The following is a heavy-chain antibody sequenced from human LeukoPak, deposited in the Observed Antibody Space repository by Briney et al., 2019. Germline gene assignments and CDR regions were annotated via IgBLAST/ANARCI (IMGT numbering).Heavy chain of an antibody. D-gene: IGHD6-19*01. J-gene: IGHJ6*03. Sequence: SETLSLTCTVSGGSISSYYWSWIRQPPGKGLEWIGEINNSGSTNYNPSLKSRVTISVDTSKNQFSLKLSSVTAADTAVYYCARRPGYSSGWLDYYYYYMDVWGKGTTVTVSS. CDR2: INNSGST. V-gene: IGHV4-34*01. CDR3: ARRPGYSSGWLDYYYYYMDV. CDR1: GGSISSYY.